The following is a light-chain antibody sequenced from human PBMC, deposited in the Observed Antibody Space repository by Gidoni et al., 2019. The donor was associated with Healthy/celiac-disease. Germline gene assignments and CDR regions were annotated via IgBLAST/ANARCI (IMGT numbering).Light chain of an antibody. J-gene: IGKJ5*01. CDR2: DAS. CDR3: QQRSNCL. Sequence: EMVFTQSPATLSLSPGERATLSCRASQSVSSYLAWYQQKPGQAPRLLIYDASNRATGIPARSSGSGSGTDFTLTISSLEPEDFAVYYCQQRSNCLFGQGTRLEIK. V-gene: IGKV3-11*01. CDR1: QSVSSY.